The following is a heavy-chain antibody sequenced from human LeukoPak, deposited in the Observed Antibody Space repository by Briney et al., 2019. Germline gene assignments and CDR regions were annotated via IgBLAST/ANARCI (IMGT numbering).Heavy chain of an antibody. CDR3: SKAPRGYRYGYPGY. J-gene: IGHJ4*02. D-gene: IGHD5-18*01. CDR1: GFTFDDYA. CDR2: ISGDGDST. Sequence: GGSLRLSCAASGFTFDDYAMHWVRQAPGKGLEWVSLISGDGDSTYYSDSVKGRFIISRDNSKNSLYLQVNSLRIEDTALYYCSKAPRGYRYGYPGYWGQGTLVTVSS. V-gene: IGHV3-43*02.